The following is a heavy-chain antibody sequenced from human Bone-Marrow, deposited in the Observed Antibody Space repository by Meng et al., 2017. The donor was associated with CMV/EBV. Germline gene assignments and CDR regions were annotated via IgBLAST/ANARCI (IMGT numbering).Heavy chain of an antibody. CDR3: ARGGVDFWSGYYHPTYYFDD. V-gene: IGHV3-23*03. Sequence: GGSLRLSCAASGFTFSSYAMSWVRQAPGKGLEWVSVIYSGGSSTYYADSVKGRFTISRDNSKNTLYLQMNSLRAEDTAVYYCARGGVDFWSGYYHPTYYFDDWGQGTLVTVSS. CDR2: IYSGGSST. CDR1: GFTFSSYA. J-gene: IGHJ4*02. D-gene: IGHD3-3*01.